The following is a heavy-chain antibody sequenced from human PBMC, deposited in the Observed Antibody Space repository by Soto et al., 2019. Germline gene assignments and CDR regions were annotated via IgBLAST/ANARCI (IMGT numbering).Heavy chain of an antibody. CDR1: GRAISSGGYF. Sequence: QVQLQESGPGLVKPSQTLSLTCTVSGRAISSGGYFLSWIRQHPGKGLEWMGYIYYSWNTFYNPSLKTRVSISVDTSKNQFSLKLSSVTAADTAVYYCARGAVGATIYLDYWCQGTLVTVSS. CDR3: ARGAVGATIYLDY. D-gene: IGHD1-26*01. J-gene: IGHJ4*02. CDR2: IYYSWNT. V-gene: IGHV4-31*03.